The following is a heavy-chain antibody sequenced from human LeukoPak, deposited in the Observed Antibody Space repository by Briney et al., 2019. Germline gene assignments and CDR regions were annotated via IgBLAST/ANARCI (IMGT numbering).Heavy chain of an antibody. Sequence: PGGSLRLSCAASGFTFSSYGMHWVRQAPGKGLEWVAFIRYDGSNKYYAGSVKGRFTISRDNSKNTLYLQMDNLRAEDTAVYYCAKDRPNYYGSNGHYYRRDGDSWGQGTLVTVSS. CDR2: IRYDGSNK. J-gene: IGHJ5*01. V-gene: IGHV3-30*02. D-gene: IGHD3-22*01. CDR1: GFTFSSYG. CDR3: AKDRPNYYGSNGHYYRRDGDS.